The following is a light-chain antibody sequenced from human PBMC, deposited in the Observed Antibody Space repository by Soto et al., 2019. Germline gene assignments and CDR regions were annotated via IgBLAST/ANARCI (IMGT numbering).Light chain of an antibody. V-gene: IGKV3-15*01. CDR1: QSVSSK. J-gene: IGKJ1*01. CDR3: QQYNSWLWT. Sequence: ELVMTQSPATLAVFPGQAATLSCRASQSVSSKLAWYQQKPGQAPRLLIYGASTRATGIPARFSGSGSGTEFTLIISSLQSEDSAVYYCQQYNSWLWTFGQGTKVDIK. CDR2: GAS.